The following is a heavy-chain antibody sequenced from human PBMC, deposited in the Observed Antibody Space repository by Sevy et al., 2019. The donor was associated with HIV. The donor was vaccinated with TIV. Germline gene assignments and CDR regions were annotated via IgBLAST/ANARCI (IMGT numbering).Heavy chain of an antibody. CDR2: ISWNSGSI. CDR3: AKAAGGCSSTSCYTDYYYYGMYV. V-gene: IGHV3-9*01. J-gene: IGHJ6*02. Sequence: GGSLRLSCAASGFTFDDYAMHWVRQAPGKGLEWVSGISWNSGSIGYADSVKGRFTISRDNAKNSLYLQMNSLRAEDTALYYCAKAAGGCSSTSCYTDYYYYGMYVWGQGTTVTVSS. CDR1: GFTFDDYA. D-gene: IGHD2-2*02.